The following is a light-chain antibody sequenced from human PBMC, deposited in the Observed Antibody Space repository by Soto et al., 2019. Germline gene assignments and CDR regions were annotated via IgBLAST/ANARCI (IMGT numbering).Light chain of an antibody. CDR1: QSVSSNY. V-gene: IGKV3-20*01. CDR3: QQYGSSPRT. Sequence: EVMLTQSPGTLSLSPGERATFSCRASQSVSSNYLAWYQQKPGQAPRLLIYGAFKRATGIPDRFSGSGSGTDFTLTISRMEPEDFAVYCCQQYGSSPRTFGQGTKVDIK. CDR2: GAF. J-gene: IGKJ1*01.